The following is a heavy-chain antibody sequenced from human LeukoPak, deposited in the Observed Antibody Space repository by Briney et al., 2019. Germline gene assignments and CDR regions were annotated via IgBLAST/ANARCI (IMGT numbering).Heavy chain of an antibody. CDR1: GLTSIANT. D-gene: IGHD3-9*01. CDR3: ARENPETGYYLDC. V-gene: IGHV3-66*01. J-gene: IGHJ4*02. Sequence: PGGPLKSSCAAPGLTSIANTMSWAPKPPGKGREWVSVIYTGGSTYYADSVKGRFTISRDNSKNTLFLQMNSLRAEDTAVYYCARENPETGYYLDCWGQGTLVTVSS. CDR2: IYTGGST.